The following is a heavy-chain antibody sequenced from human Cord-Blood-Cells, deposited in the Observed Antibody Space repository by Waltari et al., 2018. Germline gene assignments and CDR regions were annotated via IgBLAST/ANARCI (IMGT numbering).Heavy chain of an antibody. CDR1: GGSFSGYY. CDR2: INHSGST. J-gene: IGHJ6*03. Sequence: QVQLQQWGAGLLKPSETLSPTCAVYGGSFSGYYWGWTRQPPGKGLELIGEINHSGSTNYNPSLKSRVTISVDTSKNQFSLKLSSVTAADTAVYYCARSPYYYYYMDVWGKGTTVTVSS. V-gene: IGHV4-34*01. CDR3: ARSPYYYYYMDV.